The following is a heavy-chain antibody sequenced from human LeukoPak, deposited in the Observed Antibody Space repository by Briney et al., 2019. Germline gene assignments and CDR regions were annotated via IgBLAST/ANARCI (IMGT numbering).Heavy chain of an antibody. D-gene: IGHD2-15*01. CDR3: AQQVGYCSSGNCYFTY. Sequence: GGSLRLSCAASGFTFSSYAMTWVRQAPGKGLEWVSAINNDGDSTYSADSVKGRFTVSRDNSKNTLYLQMNSLRAEDAAVYYCAQQVGYCSSGNCYFTYWGQGTLVTVSS. J-gene: IGHJ1*01. CDR2: INNDGDST. V-gene: IGHV3-23*01. CDR1: GFTFSSYA.